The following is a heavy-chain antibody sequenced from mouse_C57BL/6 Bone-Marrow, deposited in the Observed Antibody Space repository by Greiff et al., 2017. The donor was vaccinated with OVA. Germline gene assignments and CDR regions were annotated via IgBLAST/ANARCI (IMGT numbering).Heavy chain of an antibody. CDR1: GYTFTDYN. D-gene: IGHD5-1-1*01. V-gene: IGHV1-18*01. CDR3: AREGDTGYYFDY. J-gene: IGHJ2*01. Sequence: VQLQQSGPELVRPGASVKIPCKASGYTFTDYNMDWVKQSHGKSLEWIGDINPNNGGTIYNQKFKGKATLTVDKSSSTAYMELRSLTSEDTAVYYCAREGDTGYYFDYWGQGTTLTVSS. CDR2: INPNNGGT.